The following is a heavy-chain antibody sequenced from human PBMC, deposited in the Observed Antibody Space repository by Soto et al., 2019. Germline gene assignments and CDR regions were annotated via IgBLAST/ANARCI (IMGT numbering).Heavy chain of an antibody. V-gene: IGHV3-48*01. CDR3: ARPDRAVTTAPYYCYYMDV. D-gene: IGHD4-17*01. Sequence: EVQLVESGGGLVQPGGSLRLSCAASGFTVSSYSMNWVRQAPGKGLEWVSYIRSSSSTIYYADSLKGRVTISRDNAKNSLYLQMNSRRAEDTAVYYFARPDRAVTTAPYYCYYMDVLGKGTTVTDSS. J-gene: IGHJ6*03. CDR2: IRSSSSTI. CDR1: GFTVSSYS.